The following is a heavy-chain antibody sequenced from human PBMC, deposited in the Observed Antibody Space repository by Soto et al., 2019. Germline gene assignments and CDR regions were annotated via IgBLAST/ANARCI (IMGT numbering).Heavy chain of an antibody. CDR3: AKDFAYDSSGYYDVP. CDR2: ISGSSVST. J-gene: IGHJ5*02. V-gene: IGHV3-23*01. D-gene: IGHD3-22*01. CDR1: GFTFSDYA. Sequence: PGGSLRLSCAASGFTFSDYAMGWVRQAPGKGLEWVSAISGSSVSTYYADSVKGRYTISRDNYKNTQYLQMNSLRAEDTALYYCAKDFAYDSSGYYDVPWGQGTLGTVSA.